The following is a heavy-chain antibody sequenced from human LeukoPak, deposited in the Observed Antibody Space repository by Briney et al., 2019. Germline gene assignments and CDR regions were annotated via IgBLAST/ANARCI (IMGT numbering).Heavy chain of an antibody. D-gene: IGHD6-13*01. V-gene: IGHV3-23*01. CDR3: AKTRPLDSSSWSHGDY. J-gene: IGHJ4*02. CDR2: ISGSGDST. Sequence: PGGSLRLSCAASGFTFSTYWMSWIRQAPGKGLEWVSAISGSGDSTYYGDSVKCRFTISRDNSKNTLYLQMNSLRAEDTAVYYCAKTRPLDSSSWSHGDYWGQGTLVTVSS. CDR1: GFTFSTYW.